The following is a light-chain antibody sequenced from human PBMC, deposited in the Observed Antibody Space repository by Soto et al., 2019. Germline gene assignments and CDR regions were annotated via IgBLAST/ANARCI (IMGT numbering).Light chain of an antibody. J-gene: IGKJ5*01. V-gene: IGKV1-39*01. CDR3: QQTYATPIT. CDR1: HSISNY. Sequence: DIHLAQSASSLSASVGDRVTITCLASHSISNYVNWYQFRPGKAPNLLIYAASSLQSGVPSRFSGSESGTDFTLTITSLHPEDSATYYCQQTYATPITFGQGTRLEI. CDR2: AAS.